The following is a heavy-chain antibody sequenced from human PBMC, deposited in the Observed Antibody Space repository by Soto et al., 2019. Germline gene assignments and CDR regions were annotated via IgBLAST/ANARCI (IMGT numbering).Heavy chain of an antibody. V-gene: IGHV1-8*01. CDR3: ARMAASGSLNWFDP. CDR2: MNPGSGNT. CDR1: GYTFTNYE. D-gene: IGHD3-10*01. Sequence: QVRLVQSGAEVKKPGASVKVSCKASGYTFTNYEINWVRQATGQGREWMGWMNPGSGNTGYAHKFQGRVTMTRNISISTAYMELSRLGSDDTAIYYCARMAASGSLNWFDPWGQGTLVTVSS. J-gene: IGHJ5*02.